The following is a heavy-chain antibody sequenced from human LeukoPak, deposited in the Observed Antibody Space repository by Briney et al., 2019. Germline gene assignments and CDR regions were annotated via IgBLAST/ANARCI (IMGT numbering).Heavy chain of an antibody. J-gene: IGHJ4*02. V-gene: IGHV1-46*01. CDR1: GYTFTSYY. CDR3: AKGRGSGYYPTQAPFDY. Sequence: ASVKVSCKASGYTFTSYYMHWVRQAPGQGLEWMGIINPSGGSTSYAQKFQGRVTMTRDMSTSTVYMELSSLRSDDTAVYFCAKGRGSGYYPTQAPFDYWGQGTLVTVSS. D-gene: IGHD3-22*01. CDR2: INPSGGST.